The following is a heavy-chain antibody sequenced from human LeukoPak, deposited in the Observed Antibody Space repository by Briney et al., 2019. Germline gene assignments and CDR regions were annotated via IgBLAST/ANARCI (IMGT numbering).Heavy chain of an antibody. Sequence: ASVEVSCKASGYTFTGYYMHWVRQAPGQGLEWMGWINPNSGGTNYAQKFQGRVTMTRDTSISTAYMELSRLRSDDTAVYYCARDSRYSSGKPPMDWGQGTLVTVSS. CDR1: GYTFTGYY. D-gene: IGHD6-19*01. CDR2: INPNSGGT. CDR3: ARDSRYSSGKPPMD. J-gene: IGHJ4*02. V-gene: IGHV1-2*02.